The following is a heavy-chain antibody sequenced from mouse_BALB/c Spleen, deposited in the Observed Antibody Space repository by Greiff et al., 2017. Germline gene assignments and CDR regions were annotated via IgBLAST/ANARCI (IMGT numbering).Heavy chain of an antibody. J-gene: IGHJ2*01. CDR3: ARHGKNLGYYFDY. V-gene: IGHV10-1*02. D-gene: IGHD4-1*01. CDR2: IRSKSNNYAT. CDR1: GFTFNTYA. Sequence: DVKLVESGGGLVQPKGSLKLSCAASGFTFNTYAMNWVRQAPGKGLEWVARIRSKSNNYATYYADSVKDRFTISRDDSQSMLYLQMNNLKTEDTAMYYCARHGKNLGYYFDYWGQGTTLTVSS.